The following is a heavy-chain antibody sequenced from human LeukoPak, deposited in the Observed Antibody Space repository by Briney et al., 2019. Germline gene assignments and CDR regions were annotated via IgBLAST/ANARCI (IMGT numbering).Heavy chain of an antibody. CDR2: ISGSGGST. CDR1: GFTFSNYA. V-gene: IGHV3-23*01. Sequence: GGSLRLSCAASGFTFSNYAMSWVRQAPGKGLEWVSAISGSGGSTYYADSVKGRFTISRDNSKNPLSLQMNSLRAEDTAVYYCAKDWGYCSSTSCYRLGAFDIWGQGTMVTVSS. D-gene: IGHD2-2*02. CDR3: AKDWGYCSSTSCYRLGAFDI. J-gene: IGHJ3*02.